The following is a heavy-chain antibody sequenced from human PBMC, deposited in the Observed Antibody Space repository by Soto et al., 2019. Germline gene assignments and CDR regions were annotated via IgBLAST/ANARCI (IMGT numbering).Heavy chain of an antibody. Sequence: SETLSLTCTVSGGSISIVGYYWSWIRQHPGKGLEWIGHISYSANTYYNPSLESRLIISLDTWENQFSLKLSSVTAADTAVYFCARVGISGSDAFDIWGQGTMVTVSS. J-gene: IGHJ3*02. CDR2: ISYSANT. D-gene: IGHD6-25*01. CDR1: GGSISIVGYY. CDR3: ARVGISGSDAFDI. V-gene: IGHV4-31*03.